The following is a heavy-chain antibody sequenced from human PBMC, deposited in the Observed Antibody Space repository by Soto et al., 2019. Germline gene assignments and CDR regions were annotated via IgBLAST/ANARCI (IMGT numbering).Heavy chain of an antibody. CDR1: GGSISSSSYY. CDR2: LYYSGST. J-gene: IGHJ4*02. Sequence: QLQLQESGPGLVKPSETLSLTCTVSGGSISSSSYYWGWIRQPPGKGLEWIGSLYYSGSTYYNPTLKSRVTISADTSKNQFPLKLTSVTAADTAVYYCARQVTVRGDTQRYYFDYWGQGTLVTVSS. V-gene: IGHV4-39*01. CDR3: ARQVTVRGDTQRYYFDY. D-gene: IGHD3-10*01.